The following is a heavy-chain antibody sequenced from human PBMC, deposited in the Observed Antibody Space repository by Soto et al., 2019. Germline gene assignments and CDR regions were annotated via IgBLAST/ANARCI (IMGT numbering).Heavy chain of an antibody. J-gene: IGHJ4*02. CDR3: ARITGRHLDY. CDR2: IDYSGTA. V-gene: IGHV4-39*01. D-gene: IGHD1-20*01. Sequence: SEKLRDTCTGSSGSISLTYVFWGWVRQHTGKALEWIGNIDYSGTAYFSPSLATRVTFHVDTSKNQFSLTLYSVTAADTAVYYFARITGRHLDYWGQG. CDR1: SGSISLTYVF.